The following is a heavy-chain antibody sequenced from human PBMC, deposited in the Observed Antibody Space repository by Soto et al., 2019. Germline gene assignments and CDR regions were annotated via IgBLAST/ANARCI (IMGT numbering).Heavy chain of an antibody. V-gene: IGHV3-21*01. CDR3: ASLNLDYGDYYYYGMDV. CDR2: ISSSSSYI. D-gene: IGHD4-17*01. J-gene: IGHJ6*02. CDR1: GFTFSSYS. Sequence: GGSLRLSCAASGFTFSSYSMNWVRQAPGKGLEWVSSISSSSSYIYYADSVKGRFTISRDNAKNSLYLQMNSLRAEDTAVYYCASLNLDYGDYYYYGMDVWGQGTTVTVSS.